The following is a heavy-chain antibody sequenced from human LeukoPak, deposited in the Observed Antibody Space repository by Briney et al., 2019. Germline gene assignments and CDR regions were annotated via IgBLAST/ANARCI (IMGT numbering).Heavy chain of an antibody. J-gene: IGHJ3*02. V-gene: IGHV1-8*02. D-gene: IGHD3-3*01. CDR3: ARILQIFGVVIAYYDAFDI. Sequence: ASVKVSCKASGYTFTGYYMHWVRQAPGQGLEWMGWMNPNSGNTGYAQKFQGRVTMTRNTSISTAYMELSSLRSEDTAVYYCARILQIFGVVIAYYDAFDIWGQGTMVTVSS. CDR2: MNPNSGNT. CDR1: GYTFTGYY.